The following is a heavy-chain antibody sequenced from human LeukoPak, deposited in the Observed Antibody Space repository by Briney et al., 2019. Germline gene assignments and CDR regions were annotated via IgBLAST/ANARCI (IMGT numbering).Heavy chain of an antibody. CDR3: AKQIFGVVIGPAFDY. CDR2: ISGSKTRT. V-gene: IGHV3-23*01. Sequence: PGGSLRLSCAASGFTLSSYAMSWLRQAPGKGLEWVSAISGSKTRTYYADSVKGRFTISRDNSKNILYLQMNSLRAEDTAVYYCAKQIFGVVIGPAFDYWGQGILVTVSS. D-gene: IGHD3-3*01. J-gene: IGHJ4*02. CDR1: GFTLSSYA.